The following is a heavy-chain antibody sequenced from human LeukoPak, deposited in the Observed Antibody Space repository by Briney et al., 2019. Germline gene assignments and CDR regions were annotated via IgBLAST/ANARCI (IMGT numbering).Heavy chain of an antibody. CDR3: ARSRGYYGSGSYYPYYYYYGMDV. D-gene: IGHD3-10*01. Sequence: GESLKISCKGSGYSFTSYWIGWVRQMPGKGLEWMGSIYPGDSDTRYSPSFQGQVTISADKSISTAYLTWSSLKASDTAMYYCARSRGYYGSGSYYPYYYYYGMDVWGQGTTVTVSS. CDR1: GYSFTSYW. CDR2: IYPGDSDT. V-gene: IGHV5-51*01. J-gene: IGHJ6*02.